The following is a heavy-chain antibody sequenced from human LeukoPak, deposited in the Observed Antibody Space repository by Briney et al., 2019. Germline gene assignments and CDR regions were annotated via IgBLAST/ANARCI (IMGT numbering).Heavy chain of an antibody. Sequence: ASETLSLTCAVYGESISDYYWTWIRQFPGKGLEWIGEIHHSKGTNYNPSLKGRLTMSVDRSKNQFSLKLSSVTAADTAIYYCVRATAAGSGMAFDYWAQGSLVPVSS. J-gene: IGHJ4*02. CDR2: IHHSKGT. CDR1: GESISDYY. V-gene: IGHV4-34*01. D-gene: IGHD3-10*01. CDR3: VRATAAGSGMAFDY.